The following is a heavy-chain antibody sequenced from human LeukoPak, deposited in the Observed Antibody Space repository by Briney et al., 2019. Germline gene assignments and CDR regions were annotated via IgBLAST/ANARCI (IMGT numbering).Heavy chain of an antibody. CDR1: GFTFSSYS. J-gene: IGHJ4*02. CDR3: ARDHPSSADY. V-gene: IGHV3-21*01. CDR2: ISSSSSYI. Sequence: PGRSLRLSCAASGFTFSSYSMNWVRQAPGKGLEWVSSISSSSSYIYYADSVKGRFTISRDNAKNSLYLRMNSLRAEDTAVYYCARDHPSSADYWGQGTLVTVSS.